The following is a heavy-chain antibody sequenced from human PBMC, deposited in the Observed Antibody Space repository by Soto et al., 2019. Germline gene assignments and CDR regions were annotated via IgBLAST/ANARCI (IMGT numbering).Heavy chain of an antibody. CDR1: EFTFSSHL. Sequence: VQLVESGGGVVQPGRSLRLSCVASEFTFSSHLMHWVRQAPGKGLEWVAFISNDGDYKNYADSVKGRFTISRDNAKDTVYLEIHSLRPEDTALYHCARDEAFSAPYYLDFWGQGPLV. V-gene: IGHV3-30*03. CDR3: ARDEAFSAPYYLDF. CDR2: ISNDGDYK. J-gene: IGHJ4*02. D-gene: IGHD1-26*01.